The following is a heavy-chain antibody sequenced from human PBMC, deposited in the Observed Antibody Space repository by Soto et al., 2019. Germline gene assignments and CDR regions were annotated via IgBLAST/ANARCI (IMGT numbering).Heavy chain of an antibody. J-gene: IGHJ4*02. CDR1: GFTFSSYG. CDR3: VKWSGFGDL. D-gene: IGHD3-10*01. Sequence: EVQLLESGGGLVQPGGSLRLSCAASGFTFSSYGITWVRQAPGKGLEWVSGVTGSTGTTHYADSVKGRFTISRDNSKNTVYLQMNSLRAEDTAVYYCVKWSGFGDLWGQGTLVTVSS. V-gene: IGHV3-23*01. CDR2: VTGSTGTT.